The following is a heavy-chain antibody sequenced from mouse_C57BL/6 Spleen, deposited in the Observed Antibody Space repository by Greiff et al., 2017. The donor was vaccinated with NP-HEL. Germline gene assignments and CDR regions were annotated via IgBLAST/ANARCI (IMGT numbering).Heavy chain of an antibody. V-gene: IGHV1-18*01. Sequence: EVQLQQSGPELVKPGASVKIPCKASGYTFTDYNMDWVKQSHGKSLEWIGDINPNNGGTIYNQKFKGKATLTVDKSSSTAYMELRSLTSEDTAVYYCARKPYSNFYFDYWGQGTTLTVSS. D-gene: IGHD2-5*01. J-gene: IGHJ2*01. CDR3: ARKPYSNFYFDY. CDR1: GYTFTDYN. CDR2: INPNNGGT.